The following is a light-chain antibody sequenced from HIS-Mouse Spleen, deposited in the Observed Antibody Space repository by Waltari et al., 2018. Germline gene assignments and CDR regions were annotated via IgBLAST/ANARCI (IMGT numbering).Light chain of an antibody. CDR1: ALPKQY. Sequence: SYELTQPPSVSVSPGQTARITCSGDALPKQYAYWYQQQPGQAPVLVIYKDSERPSGIPKRFTGSSSGTTVTLTISGVQAEDEADYYCQSADSSGTYVVFGGGTKLTVL. J-gene: IGLJ2*01. CDR3: QSADSSGTYVV. CDR2: KDS. V-gene: IGLV3-25*03.